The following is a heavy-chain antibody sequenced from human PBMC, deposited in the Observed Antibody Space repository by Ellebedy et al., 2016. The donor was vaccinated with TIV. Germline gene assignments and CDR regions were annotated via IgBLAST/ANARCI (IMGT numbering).Heavy chain of an antibody. CDR3: ARDRGGVGATNGFDY. Sequence: AASVKVSCKASGYTFPSYYMHWLRQAPGQGLEWMGIINPSGGSTSYAQKLQGRVTMTRDTSTSTVYMELTSLRSEDTAVYYCARDRGGVGATNGFDYWGQGTLVTVSS. D-gene: IGHD1-26*01. V-gene: IGHV1-46*04. CDR1: GYTFPSYY. J-gene: IGHJ4*02. CDR2: INPSGGST.